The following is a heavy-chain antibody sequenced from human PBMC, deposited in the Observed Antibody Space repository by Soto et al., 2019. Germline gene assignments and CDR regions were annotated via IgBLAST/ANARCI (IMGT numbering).Heavy chain of an antibody. CDR1: GGSISSYY. J-gene: IGHJ5*02. D-gene: IGHD3-10*01. CDR3: ARGHLRSPKYNWFDP. CDR2: IYTSGST. Sequence: KPSETLSLTCTVSGGSISSYYWSWIRQPAGKGLEWIGRIYTSGSTNYNPSLKSRVTMSVDTSKNQFSLKLSSVTAADTAVYYCARGHLRSPKYNWFDPWGQGTLVTVSS. V-gene: IGHV4-4*07.